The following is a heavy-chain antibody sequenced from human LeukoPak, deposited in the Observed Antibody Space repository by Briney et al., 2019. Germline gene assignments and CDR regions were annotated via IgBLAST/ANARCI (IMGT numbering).Heavy chain of an antibody. CDR3: ARDTHYYDSSSGY. Sequence: APVKVSCKASGYACTSYGISWVRQAPGQGLEWMGWISAYNGNTNYAQKLQGRVTMTTDTSTSTAYMELRSLRSDDTAVYYCARDTHYYDSSSGYWGQGTLVTVSS. CDR1: GYACTSYG. CDR2: ISAYNGNT. V-gene: IGHV1-18*01. D-gene: IGHD3-22*01. J-gene: IGHJ4*02.